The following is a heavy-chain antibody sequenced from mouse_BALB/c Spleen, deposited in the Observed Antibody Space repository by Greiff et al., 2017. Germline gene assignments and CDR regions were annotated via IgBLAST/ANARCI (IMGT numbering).Heavy chain of an antibody. V-gene: IGHV1-54*01. D-gene: IGHD2-1*01. CDR1: GFAFTNYL. J-gene: IGHJ4*01. CDR2: INPGSGGT. CDR3: ARSSGNYDYYGMDY. Sequence: VQLQQSGAELVRPGTSVKVSCKASGFAFTNYLIEWVKQRPGQGHEWIGVINPGSGGTNYKEKFKGKATLTADKSSSTAYMQLSSLTSDDSAVYFCARSSGNYDYYGMDYWGQGTSVTVSA.